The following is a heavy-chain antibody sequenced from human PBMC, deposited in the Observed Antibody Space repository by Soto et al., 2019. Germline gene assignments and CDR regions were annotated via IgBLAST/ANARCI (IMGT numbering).Heavy chain of an antibody. CDR3: ARDFRRNWFDP. CDR1: VGSISSGDYY. Sequence: TLSLTGTVSVGSISSGDYYWSWIRQPPGKGLEWIGYIYYSGSTYYNLSLKSRVTISVDTSKNQFSLKLSSVAAADTAVYYCARDFRRNWFDPWGQGTLVTVSS. V-gene: IGHV4-30-4*01. J-gene: IGHJ5*02. CDR2: IYYSGST.